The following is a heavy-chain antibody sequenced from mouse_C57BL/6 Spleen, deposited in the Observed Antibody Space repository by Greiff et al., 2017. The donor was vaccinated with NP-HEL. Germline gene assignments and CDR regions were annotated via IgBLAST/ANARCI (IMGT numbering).Heavy chain of an antibody. CDR1: GYTFTSYW. J-gene: IGHJ2*01. V-gene: IGHV1-52*01. CDR2: IDPSDSET. D-gene: IGHD1-1*01. Sequence: VQLQQPGAELVRPGSSVKLSCKASGYTFTSYWMHWVKQRPIQGLEWIGNIDPSDSETHYNQKFKDKATLTVDKSSSTAYMQLSRLTSEDSAVYYCARERGLRFDYWGQGTTLTVSS. CDR3: ARERGLRFDY.